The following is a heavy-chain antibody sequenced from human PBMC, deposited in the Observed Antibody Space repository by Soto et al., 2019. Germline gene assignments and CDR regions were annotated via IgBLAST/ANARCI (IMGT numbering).Heavy chain of an antibody. V-gene: IGHV3-30*18. J-gene: IGHJ4*02. CDR3: AKDTYYHDSTGYYVFDY. CDR2: ISYDGGNE. CDR1: GFAFRSYG. D-gene: IGHD3-22*01. Sequence: QVQLVESGGGVVQPGRSLGLSCTVSGFAFRSYGLHWVRQAPGKGLEWVAVISYDGGNERYADSVKGRFTISRDNSKNTLYLQMKSLSAEDTAVYYCAKDTYYHDSTGYYVFDYWGQGTLVTVSS.